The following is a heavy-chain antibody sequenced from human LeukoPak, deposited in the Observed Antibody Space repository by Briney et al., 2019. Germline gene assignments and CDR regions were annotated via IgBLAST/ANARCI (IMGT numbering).Heavy chain of an antibody. J-gene: IGHJ6*02. CDR3: ARVNYPSYYSFCGMDV. V-gene: IGHV3-23*01. CDR1: GFTFSTYA. Sequence: GGSLRLSCAASGFTFSTYAMNWVRQAPGKGLEWVSGISGGGATTHYADSVKGRFTISRDSSKDTLYLQMNSLRAADTAVYYCARVNYPSYYSFCGMDVWGQGTTVTVSS. D-gene: IGHD1-7*01. CDR2: ISGGGATT.